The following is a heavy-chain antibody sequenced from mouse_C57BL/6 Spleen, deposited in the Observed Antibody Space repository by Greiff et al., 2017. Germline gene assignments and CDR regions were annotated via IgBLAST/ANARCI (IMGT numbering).Heavy chain of an antibody. CDR3: ARAGSGYERVYAMDY. CDR1: GYTFTSYW. CDR2: IDPSDSYT. J-gene: IGHJ4*01. V-gene: IGHV1-50*01. Sequence: QVQLQQPGAELVKPGASVKLSCKASGYTFTSYWMQWVKQRPGQGLEWIGEIDPSDSYTNYNQKFKGKATLTVDTSSSAAYMQLSSLTSEDSAVSYGARAGSGYERVYAMDYWGQGTSVTVSS. D-gene: IGHD3-2*02.